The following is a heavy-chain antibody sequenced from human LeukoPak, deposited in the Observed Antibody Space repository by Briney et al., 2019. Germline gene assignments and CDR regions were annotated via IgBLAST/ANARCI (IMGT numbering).Heavy chain of an antibody. Sequence: GGSLRLSCAASGFTFSSYWMHWVRQAPGKGLVWVSRINSEGSSTSYADSVKGRFTISRDNAKNTLYLQMNSLRAEDTAVYFCARVGYSYGYDYWGQGTLVTVSS. J-gene: IGHJ4*02. CDR1: GFTFSSYW. CDR2: INSEGSST. V-gene: IGHV3-74*01. D-gene: IGHD5-18*01. CDR3: ARVGYSYGYDY.